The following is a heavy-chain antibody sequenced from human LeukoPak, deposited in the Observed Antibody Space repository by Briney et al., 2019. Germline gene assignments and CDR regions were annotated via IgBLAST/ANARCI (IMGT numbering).Heavy chain of an antibody. J-gene: IGHJ5*02. CDR3: ARDAYYGSGSP. V-gene: IGHV1-46*01. CDR2: INPSGGST. Sequence: ASVNVSCKASGGTFSIYAISWVRQAPGQGLEWMGIINPSGGSTSYAQKFQGRVTMTTDTSTSTAYMVLRSLRSDDTAVYYCARDAYYGSGSPWGQGTLVTVSS. D-gene: IGHD3-10*01. CDR1: GGTFSIYA.